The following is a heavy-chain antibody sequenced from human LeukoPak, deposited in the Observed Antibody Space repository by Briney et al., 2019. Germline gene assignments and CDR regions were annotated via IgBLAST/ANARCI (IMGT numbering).Heavy chain of an antibody. J-gene: IGHJ4*02. CDR2: VSGSGGST. D-gene: IGHD2-8*01. CDR1: GFTFSSYA. Sequence: GGSLRLSCAASGFTFSSYAVSWVRQAPGKGLEWVSSVSGSGGSTYSADSGKGRFTISRDNSKNTLYLQMNSLRAEGTALYYCAKDRSCTNDICHGDFDYWGQGTLVTVSS. V-gene: IGHV3-23*01. CDR3: AKDRSCTNDICHGDFDY.